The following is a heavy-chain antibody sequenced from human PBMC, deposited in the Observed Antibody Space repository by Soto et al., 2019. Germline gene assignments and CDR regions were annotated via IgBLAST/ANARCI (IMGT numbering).Heavy chain of an antibody. CDR3: ASKASGGFDY. Sequence: TVSGGSVSSGSYYWSWIRQPPGKGLEWIGYIYYSGSTNYNPSLKSRVTISVDTSKNQFSLKLSSVTAADTAVYYCASKASGGFDYWGQGTLVTVSS. V-gene: IGHV4-61*01. CDR1: GGSVSSGSYY. CDR2: IYYSGST. D-gene: IGHD2-15*01. J-gene: IGHJ4*02.